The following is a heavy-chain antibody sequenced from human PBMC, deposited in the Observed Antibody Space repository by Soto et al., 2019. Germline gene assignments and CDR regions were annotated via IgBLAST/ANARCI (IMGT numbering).Heavy chain of an antibody. Sequence: GASVKVSCKASGYTFTSYGISWVRQAPGQGLEWMGWISAYNGNTNYAQKLQGRVTMTTDTSTSTAYMELRSLRSDDTAVYYGDLVRLWVRSPSDCMDVWGQGTTVTVSS. CDR2: ISAYNGNT. J-gene: IGHJ6*02. D-gene: IGHD3-10*01. CDR3: DLVRLWVRSPSDCMDV. CDR1: GYTFTSYG. V-gene: IGHV1-18*01.